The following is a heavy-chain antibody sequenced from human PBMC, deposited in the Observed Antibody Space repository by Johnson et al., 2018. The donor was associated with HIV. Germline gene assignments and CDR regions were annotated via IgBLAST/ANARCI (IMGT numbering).Heavy chain of an antibody. CDR1: GFTFTTYI. CDR2: IWYDGSNK. Sequence: QVQLVESGGGVVQPGRSLTLSCTPSGFTFTTYIMHWVRQAPGKGLEWVAFIWYDGSNKYYADSVKGRFTISRDNSKNTLYLQMNSLRIEDTAVYYCAKVRSSSWYDAFDIWGQGTMVTVSS. V-gene: IGHV3-33*06. J-gene: IGHJ3*02. D-gene: IGHD6-13*01. CDR3: AKVRSSSWYDAFDI.